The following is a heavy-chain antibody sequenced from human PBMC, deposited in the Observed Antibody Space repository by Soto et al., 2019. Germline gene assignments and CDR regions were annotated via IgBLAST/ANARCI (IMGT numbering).Heavy chain of an antibody. CDR3: ARVKSSGWYLSGMDV. CDR1: GFRFNKYF. V-gene: IGHV1-3*01. CDR2: IHAGNGAT. J-gene: IGHJ6*02. D-gene: IGHD6-19*01. Sequence: ASVKVSCKASGFRFNKYFIHWVRQAPGQRLEWMGWIHAGNGATEYSQNFQDRVTITRDTSANTGYMDLSRLTSEDTALYYCARVKSSGWYLSGMDVWGQGTTVTVSS.